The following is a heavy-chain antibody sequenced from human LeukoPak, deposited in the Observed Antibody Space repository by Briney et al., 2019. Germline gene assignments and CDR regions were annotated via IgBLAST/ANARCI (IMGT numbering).Heavy chain of an antibody. CDR1: GSTFSSYS. CDR2: ISSRSSTV. D-gene: IGHD6-19*01. Sequence: GGSLRLSCAASGSTFSSYSMKWVRQPPGKGLEWVSYISSRSSTVYYADSVKGRFTISRDNAKNSLYLQMNSLRAEDTAVYYCTYSSSGWYFDSWGQGTLVTVSS. J-gene: IGHJ4*02. V-gene: IGHV3-48*04. CDR3: TYSSSGWYFDS.